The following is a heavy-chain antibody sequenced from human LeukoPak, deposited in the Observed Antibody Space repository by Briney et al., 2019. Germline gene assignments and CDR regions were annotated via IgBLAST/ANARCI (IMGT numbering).Heavy chain of an antibody. CDR2: INPSGGST. Sequence: ASVKVSCKTSGYPFTTYEINWVRQAAGQGLEWMGIINPSGGSTNYAQKFQGRVTMTRDMSTSTVYMELSSLRSEDTAVYYCARDGVAGVYYFDYWGQGTLVTVSS. J-gene: IGHJ4*02. V-gene: IGHV1-46*01. CDR3: ARDGVAGVYYFDY. CDR1: GYPFTTYE. D-gene: IGHD6-19*01.